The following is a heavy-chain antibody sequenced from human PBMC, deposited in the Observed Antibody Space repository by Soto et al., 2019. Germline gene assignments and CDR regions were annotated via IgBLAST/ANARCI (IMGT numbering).Heavy chain of an antibody. V-gene: IGHV1-2*02. CDR3: ARGREPIVTSYHYGMDV. Sequence: ASVKVSCKASGYTFTGYYTHWVRQAPGQGLEWMGWINPNSGGTNYAQKFQGRVTMTRDTSISTAYMELSRLRSDDTAVYYCARGREPIVTSYHYGMDVWGPVTTVTVSS. D-gene: IGHD3-16*02. CDR1: GYTFTGYY. J-gene: IGHJ6*01. CDR2: INPNSGGT.